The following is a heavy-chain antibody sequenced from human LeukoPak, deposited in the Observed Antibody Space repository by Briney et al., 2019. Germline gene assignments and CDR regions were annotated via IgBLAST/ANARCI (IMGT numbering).Heavy chain of an antibody. Sequence: GSLRLSCAASGFTVNSNLMSWIRQPPGKGLEWIGSIYYSGRTYNNPSLKSRVTISVDTSKNQFSLKLSSVTAADTAVYYCARLAVTFDYWGQGTLVTVSS. CDR2: IYYSGRT. CDR3: ARLAVTFDY. CDR1: GFTVNSNL. V-gene: IGHV4-39*01. D-gene: IGHD4-11*01. J-gene: IGHJ4*02.